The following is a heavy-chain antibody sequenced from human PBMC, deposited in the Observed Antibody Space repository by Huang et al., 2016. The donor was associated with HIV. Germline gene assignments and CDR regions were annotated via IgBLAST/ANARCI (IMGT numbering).Heavy chain of an antibody. CDR3: ATSRSGSGWFLDI. D-gene: IGHD6-19*01. CDR1: GGSLHVYY. V-gene: IGHV4-34*01. Sequence: QVQLYQWGAGPLRPSETLSLTCGVSGGSLHVYYWNWLRQSPGRGLEWIGEVNHGGNTKVNPSLKSRGTISGDTSKIQFSLNRTSVTATDTADYYCATSRSGSGWFLDIWGRGTLVSVS. CDR2: VNHGGNT. J-gene: IGHJ2*01.